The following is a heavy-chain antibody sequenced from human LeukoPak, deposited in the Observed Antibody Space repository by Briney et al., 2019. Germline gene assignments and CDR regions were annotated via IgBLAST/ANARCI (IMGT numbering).Heavy chain of an antibody. CDR2: INPNSGGT. J-gene: IGHJ5*02. D-gene: IGHD6-13*01. V-gene: IGHV1-2*02. CDR3: AREGSSSWYFSFWNWFDP. Sequence: ASVKVSCKASGYTFTGYYMHWVRQAPGQGLEWMGWINPNSGGTNYAQKFQGRVTLTRDTSISTAYMELSRLRSDDTAVYYCAREGSSSWYFSFWNWFDPWGQGTLVTVSS. CDR1: GYTFTGYY.